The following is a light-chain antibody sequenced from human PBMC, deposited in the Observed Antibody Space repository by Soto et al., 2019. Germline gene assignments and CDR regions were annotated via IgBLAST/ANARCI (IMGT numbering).Light chain of an antibody. CDR3: SSYTSSSALDVL. CDR1: SSDVGGYNY. J-gene: IGLJ2*01. CDR2: DVS. V-gene: IGLV2-14*01. Sequence: QSALTQPASVSGSPGQSITISCTGTSSDVGGYNYVSWYQQHPGKAPKLMIYDVSYRPSGVSNRFSGSKSGNTASLTISGLQAEDEADYFCSSYTSSSALDVLFGGGTKVTVL.